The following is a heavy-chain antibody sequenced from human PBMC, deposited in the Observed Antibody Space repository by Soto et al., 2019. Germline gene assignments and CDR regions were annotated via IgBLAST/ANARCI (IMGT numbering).Heavy chain of an antibody. V-gene: IGHV4-31*02. CDR2: IYYSGST. Sequence: WTWIRQRPGKGLEWIGYIYYSGSTYYNPSLKSRVTISVDTSKNQFSMKLSSLTAADTAVYYCARDKYYYGSVKDGMDVWGQGTTVTVCS. D-gene: IGHD3-10*01. CDR3: ARDKYYYGSVKDGMDV. J-gene: IGHJ6*02.